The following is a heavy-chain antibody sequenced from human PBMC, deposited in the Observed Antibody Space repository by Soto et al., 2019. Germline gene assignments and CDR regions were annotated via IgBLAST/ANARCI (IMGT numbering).Heavy chain of an antibody. Sequence: QVQLVQSGAEVKKTGSSVKVSCKASGGTFTIYGFSWVRQAPGQGPEWIGGIIPILTTPNYAQKFQGRVTIVADESTTTVDMELRSLQFEDTAVYYCATSVGIAPTGEDGMDVWGQGTSVTVSS. D-gene: IGHD2-8*02. CDR3: ATSVGIAPTGEDGMDV. V-gene: IGHV1-69*01. CDR2: IIPILTTP. J-gene: IGHJ6*02. CDR1: GGTFTIYG.